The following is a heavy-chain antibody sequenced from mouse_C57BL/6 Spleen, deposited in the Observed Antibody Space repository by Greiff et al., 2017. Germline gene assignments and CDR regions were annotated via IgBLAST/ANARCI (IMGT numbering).Heavy chain of an antibody. V-gene: IGHV5-16*01. J-gene: IGHJ3*01. CDR2: INYDGSST. Sequence: EVKLVESEGGLVQPGSSMKLSCTASGFTFSDYYMAWVRQVPEKGLEWVANINYDGSSTYYLDSLKSRFILSRDNAKNILYLQMSSLKSEDTATYYCARGVGAWFAYWGQGTLVTVSA. D-gene: IGHD1-3*01. CDR1: GFTFSDYY. CDR3: ARGVGAWFAY.